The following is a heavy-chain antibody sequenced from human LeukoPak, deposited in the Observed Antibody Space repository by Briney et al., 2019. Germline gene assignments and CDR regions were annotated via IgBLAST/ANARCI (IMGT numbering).Heavy chain of an antibody. V-gene: IGHV3-53*01. CDR3: AREGLQPYYYYYGMDV. J-gene: IGHJ6*02. CDR1: GFTVSRKY. CDR2: IYSGGDT. D-gene: IGHD1-1*01. Sequence: GGSLRLSCAASGFTVSRKYMSWVRQAPGKGLEWVSVIYSGGDTYYADSVKGRFTISRDNSKNTLYLQMNSLRAEDTAIYYCAREGLQPYYYYYGMDVWGQGTTVTVSS.